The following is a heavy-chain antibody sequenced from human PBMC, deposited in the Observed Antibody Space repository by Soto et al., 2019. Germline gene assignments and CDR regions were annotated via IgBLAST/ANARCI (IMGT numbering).Heavy chain of an antibody. Sequence: QVQLVESGGGVVQPGRSLRLSCAASGFTFSSYGMHWVRQAPGKGLEWVAVIWYDGSNKYYADSVKGRFTISRDNSKNTLYLQMNSLRAEDTAVYYCARGKGGIAAGTWPVLDYWGQGTLVTVSS. D-gene: IGHD6-13*01. V-gene: IGHV3-33*01. J-gene: IGHJ4*02. CDR3: ARGKGGIAAGTWPVLDY. CDR1: GFTFSSYG. CDR2: IWYDGSNK.